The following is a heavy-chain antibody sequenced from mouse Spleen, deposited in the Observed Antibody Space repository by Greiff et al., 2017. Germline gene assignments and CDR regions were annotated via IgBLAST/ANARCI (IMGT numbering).Heavy chain of an antibody. V-gene: IGHV1-52*01. D-gene: IGHD2-5*01. CDR2: IDPSDSET. CDR1: GYTFTSYW. CDR3: ARDYYSNSYAMDY. Sequence: VQLQQPGAELVRPGSSVKLSCKASGYTFTSYWMHWVKQRPIQGLEWIGNIDPSDSETHYNQKFKDKATLTVDKSSSTAYMQLSSLTSEDSAVYYCARDYYSNSYAMDYWGQGTSVTVSS. J-gene: IGHJ4*01.